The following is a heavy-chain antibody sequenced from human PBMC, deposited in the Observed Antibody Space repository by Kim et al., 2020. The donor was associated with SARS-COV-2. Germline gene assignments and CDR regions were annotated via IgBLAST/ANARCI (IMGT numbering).Heavy chain of an antibody. CDR3: ARLKPVVVIATGWWFDP. J-gene: IGHJ5*02. V-gene: IGHV3-7*03. CDR1: GFTFSSYW. CDR2: IKQDGSEK. D-gene: IGHD2-21*01. Sequence: GGSLRLSCAASGFTFSSYWMSWVRQAPGKGLEWVANIKQDGSEKYYVDSVKGRFTISRDNAKNSLYLQMNSLRAEDTAVYYCARLKPVVVIATGWWFDPWGQGTLVTVSS.